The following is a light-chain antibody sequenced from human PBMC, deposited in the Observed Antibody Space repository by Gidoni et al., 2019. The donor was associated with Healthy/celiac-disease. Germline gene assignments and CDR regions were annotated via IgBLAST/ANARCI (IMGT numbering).Light chain of an antibody. Sequence: LSPGERATLSCRASQSVSSNLAWYQQNPGQAPRLLIYGASTRATGIPARFSGSGSGTEFTLTISSLQSEDFAVYYCQQYNNWPPLYTFGQGTKLEIK. V-gene: IGKV3-15*01. CDR1: QSVSSN. CDR2: GAS. J-gene: IGKJ2*01. CDR3: QQYNNWPPLYT.